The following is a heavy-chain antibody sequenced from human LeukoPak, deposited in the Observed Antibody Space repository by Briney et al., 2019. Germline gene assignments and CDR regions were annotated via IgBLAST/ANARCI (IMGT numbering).Heavy chain of an antibody. CDR1: GGSISSYY. J-gene: IGHJ4*02. D-gene: IGHD3-22*01. CDR2: IYYSGST. V-gene: IGHV4-59*01. Sequence: SETLSLTCPVSGGSISSYYWGWVRQPPGKGLGWIGYIYYSGSTNYNPSLKSRVTISVDTSKNQFSLKLSSVTAAHTAVYYCARGGDSSGYYYPVFDYWGQGTVVTVSS. CDR3: ARGGDSSGYYYPVFDY.